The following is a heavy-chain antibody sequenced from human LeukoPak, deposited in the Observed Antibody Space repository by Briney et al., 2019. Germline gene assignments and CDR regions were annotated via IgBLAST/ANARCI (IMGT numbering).Heavy chain of an antibody. Sequence: SETLSLTCAVSGYSISSGYYWGWIRQPPGKGLEWIGSIYHSGSTYYIPSLKSRVTISVDTSKNQFSLKLSSVTAADTAVYYCARVGEGGRYYYYYYMDVWGKGTTVTVSS. D-gene: IGHD3-10*01. CDR1: GYSISSGYY. CDR3: ARVGEGGRYYYYYYMDV. V-gene: IGHV4-38-2*01. J-gene: IGHJ6*03. CDR2: IYHSGST.